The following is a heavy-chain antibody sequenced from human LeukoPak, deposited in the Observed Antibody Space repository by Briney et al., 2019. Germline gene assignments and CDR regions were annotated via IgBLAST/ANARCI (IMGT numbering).Heavy chain of an antibody. CDR3: ARIVSLYSSGWSYYFDY. CDR2: IYYSGST. V-gene: IGHV4-59*08. CDR1: GGSISSYY. D-gene: IGHD6-19*01. Sequence: SETLSLTCTVSGGSISSYYWSWIRQPPGKGLEWIGYIYYSGSTNYNPSLKSRVTISVDTSKNQFSLKLSSVTAADTAVYYCARIVSLYSSGWSYYFDYWGQGTLVTVSS. J-gene: IGHJ4*02.